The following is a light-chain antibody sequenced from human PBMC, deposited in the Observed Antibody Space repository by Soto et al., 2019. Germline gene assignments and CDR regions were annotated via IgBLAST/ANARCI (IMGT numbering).Light chain of an antibody. CDR1: SRDIGTSNL. V-gene: IGLV2-23*02. CDR3: YSFTDISTSLFV. Sequence: QSVLTQPSSVTGSAGQSITISCTGTSRDIGTSNLDSWYQQYPGKAPKLMSYEVTKRPSGISYRFSGSKSGNTATLTISGLQPEDEADYYCYSFTDISTSLFVVGTGTKVTVL. J-gene: IGLJ1*01. CDR2: EVT.